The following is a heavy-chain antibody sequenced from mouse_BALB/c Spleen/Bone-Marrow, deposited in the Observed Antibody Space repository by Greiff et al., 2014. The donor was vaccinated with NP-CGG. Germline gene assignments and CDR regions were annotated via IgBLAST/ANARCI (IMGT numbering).Heavy chain of an antibody. J-gene: IGHJ4*01. V-gene: IGHV3-1*02. D-gene: IGHD4-1*01. CDR2: IHYSGTT. CDR3: ARFAGTPYTMDY. CDR1: GYSITSDYS. Sequence: DVHLVESGPDLVKPSQSLSLTCTVTGYSITSDYSWHWIRQLPGNKLEWMGYIHYSGTTVYNPSLKSRISITRDTSNNQFFLQLNSVTTKDTATYYCARFAGTPYTMDYWGQGTSVTVSS.